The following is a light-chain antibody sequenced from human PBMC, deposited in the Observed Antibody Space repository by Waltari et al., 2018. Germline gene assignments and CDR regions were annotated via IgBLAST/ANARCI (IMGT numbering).Light chain of an antibody. J-gene: IGLJ2*01. V-gene: IGLV1-40*01. CDR2: GVN. CDR1: GSNIGAGYD. CDR3: QSYDTSLSVV. Sequence: QSVLTQPPSVSGAPGQRVTISCTGGGSNIGAGYDVHWYRQLPGKAPELLIYGVNKRPSGVPDRFFGSLSGTSASLAITGLQAEDVADYYCQSYDTSLSVVFGGGTKLTV.